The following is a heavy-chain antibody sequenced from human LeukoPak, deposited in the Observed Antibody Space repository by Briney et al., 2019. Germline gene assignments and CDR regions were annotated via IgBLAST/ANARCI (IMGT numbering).Heavy chain of an antibody. V-gene: IGHV3-11*04. CDR3: ARDAAYDRTGYDS. CDR2: ISATGTSK. D-gene: IGHD1-1*01. CDR1: GFNFSAYY. Sequence: GGSLRLSCAASGFNFSAYYMSWVRQAPGKGLECVAYISATGTSKYYAHSVKGRFSISRDNAQNFLYLEMSSLIVEDTAVYYCARDAAYDRTGYDSWGQGTLVIVSS. J-gene: IGHJ4*02.